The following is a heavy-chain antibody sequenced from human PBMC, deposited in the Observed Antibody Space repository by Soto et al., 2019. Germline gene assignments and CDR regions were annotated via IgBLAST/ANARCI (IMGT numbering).Heavy chain of an antibody. Sequence: QVQLVQSGAEVKKPGASVKVSCKASGYTFTSYYMHWVRQAPGQGLEWMGIINPSGGSTSYAQKFQGRVTMTRDTSTSTVYMELSSLRSEDTAVYYCARVVKDDYYDSSGPYGMDVWGQGTTVTVSS. CDR3: ARVVKDDYYDSSGPYGMDV. V-gene: IGHV1-46*03. D-gene: IGHD3-22*01. CDR2: INPSGGST. CDR1: GYTFTSYY. J-gene: IGHJ6*02.